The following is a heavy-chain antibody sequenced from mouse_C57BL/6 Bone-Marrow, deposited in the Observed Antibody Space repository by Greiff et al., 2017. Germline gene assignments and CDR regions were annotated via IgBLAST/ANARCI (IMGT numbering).Heavy chain of an antibody. J-gene: IGHJ3*01. D-gene: IGHD2-3*01. V-gene: IGHV2-2*01. CDR2: IWSGGST. CDR1: GFSLTSYG. Sequence: VKLQQSGPGLVQPSQSLSITCTVSGFSLTSYGVHWVRQSPGKGLEWLGVIWSGGSTDYNAAFISRLSISKDNSKSQVFFKMNSLQADDTAIYYCVSYVGYPAWCAYWGQGTLGTVSA. CDR3: VSYVGYPAWCAY.